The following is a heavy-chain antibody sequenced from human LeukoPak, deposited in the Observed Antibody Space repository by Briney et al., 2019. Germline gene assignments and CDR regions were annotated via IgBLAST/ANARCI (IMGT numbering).Heavy chain of an antibody. D-gene: IGHD1-26*01. V-gene: IGHV3-7*01. CDR3: ARDEIGGSLKY. CDR2: IKEDGSEK. J-gene: IGHJ4*02. Sequence: GGSLRLSCAASRFTFSTYGMNWVRQTPGKGLEWVANIKEDGSEKKYVESVQGRFTISRDNAKNSLYLQMNSLRAEDTAVYYCARDEIGGSLKYWGQGTLVTVSS. CDR1: RFTFSTYG.